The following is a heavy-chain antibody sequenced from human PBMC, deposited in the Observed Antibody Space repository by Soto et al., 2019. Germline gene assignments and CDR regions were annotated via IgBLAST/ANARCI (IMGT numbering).Heavy chain of an antibody. CDR2: SYHSGSS. D-gene: IGHD3-22*01. J-gene: IGHJ6*02. CDR3: ARGIVVSGHYGLDV. CDR1: GGSVTGTNW. Sequence: QVQLQESGPGLVKPSETLSLTCGVSGGSVTGTNWWTWVRQSPGKGLEWIADSYHSGSSNYNPSLRSRVTISIDKSKNQFSLKVFSVTAADTAVYYCARGIVVSGHYGLDVWGQGTTVTVSS. V-gene: IGHV4-4*02.